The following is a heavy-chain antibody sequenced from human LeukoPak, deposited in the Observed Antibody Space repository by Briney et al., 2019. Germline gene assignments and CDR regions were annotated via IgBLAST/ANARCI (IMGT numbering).Heavy chain of an antibody. CDR1: GFTFSSYW. Sequence: GGSLRLSCAAPGFTFSSYWMHWVRQAPGKGLIWVSRIDDDGRSTNYADSVKGRFTISRDNAKNTLYLQMNSLRAEDTAVYYCARGYGDSRVHYYYGMDVWGQGTAVTVSS. CDR3: ARGYGDSRVHYYYGMDV. V-gene: IGHV3-74*01. CDR2: IDDDGRST. J-gene: IGHJ6*02. D-gene: IGHD4-17*01.